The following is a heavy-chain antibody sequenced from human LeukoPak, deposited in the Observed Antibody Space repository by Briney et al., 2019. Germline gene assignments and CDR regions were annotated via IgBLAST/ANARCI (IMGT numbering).Heavy chain of an antibody. CDR1: GGSISSSSYY. J-gene: IGHJ6*03. CDR3: ARDGQCSSTSCPDYYYYYMDV. Sequence: SETLSLTCTVSGGSISSSSYYWGWIRQPPGKGLEWIGSIYYSGSTYYNPSLKSRVTISVDTSKNQFSLKLSSVTAADTAVYYCARDGQCSSTSCPDYYYYYMDVWGKGTTVTVSS. V-gene: IGHV4-39*07. CDR2: IYYSGST. D-gene: IGHD2-2*01.